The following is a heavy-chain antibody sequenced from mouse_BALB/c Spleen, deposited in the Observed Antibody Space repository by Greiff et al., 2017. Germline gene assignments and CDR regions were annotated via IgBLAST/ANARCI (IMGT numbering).Heavy chain of an antibody. CDR1: GFTFSSYT. J-gene: IGHJ1*01. D-gene: IGHD1-1*01. CDR2: ISNGGGST. CDR3: ARHDYGSSSHWYFDV. Sequence: EVNLVESGGGLVQPGGSLKLSCAASGFTFSSYTMSWVRQTPEKRLEWVAYISNGGGSTYYPDTVKGRFTISRDNAKNTLYLQMSSLKSEDTAMYYCARHDYGSSSHWYFDVWGAGTTVTVSS. V-gene: IGHV5-12-2*01.